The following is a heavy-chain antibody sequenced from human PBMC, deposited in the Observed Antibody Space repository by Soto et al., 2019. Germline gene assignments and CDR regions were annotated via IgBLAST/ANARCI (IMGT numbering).Heavy chain of an antibody. CDR3: ARAFGNYGIDI. J-gene: IGHJ3*02. D-gene: IGHD3-10*01. CDR1: GGSISSYY. CDR2: IYYSGST. V-gene: IGHV4-59*01. Sequence: SETLSLTCTVSGGSISSYYWSWIRQPPGKGLEWIGYIYYSGSTNYNPSLKSRVTISVDTSKNQFSLKLSSVTAADTAVYYCARAFGNYGIDIWGQGAMVTVSS.